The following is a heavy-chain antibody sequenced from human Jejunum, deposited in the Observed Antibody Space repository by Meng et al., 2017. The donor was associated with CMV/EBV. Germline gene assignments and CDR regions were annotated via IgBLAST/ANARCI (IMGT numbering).Heavy chain of an antibody. V-gene: IGHV1-69*10. J-gene: IGHJ4*02. CDR3: ARGRGNQPLFDF. Sequence: QGEVVRFGAWLKKPGSSVKGACKTSGGSFSTYTFSWVRQAPGQGLEWMGGLIPVLNKAKSAPRFQDRVTFTADETTTTAYMELSSLTFEDTAVYFCARGRGNQPLFDFWGQGTLVTVSS. CDR1: GGSFSTYT. CDR2: LIPVLNKA. D-gene: IGHD2/OR15-2a*01.